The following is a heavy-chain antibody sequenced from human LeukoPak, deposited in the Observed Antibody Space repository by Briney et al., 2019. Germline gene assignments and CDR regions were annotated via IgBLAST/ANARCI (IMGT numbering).Heavy chain of an antibody. CDR2: INHSGST. CDR3: ARGVYYYYGMDV. J-gene: IGHJ6*02. Sequence: IGEINHSGSTNYNPSLKSRVTISVDTSKNQFSLKLSSVAAAVKAVYYCARGVYYYYGMDVWGQGTTVTVSS. V-gene: IGHV4-34*01.